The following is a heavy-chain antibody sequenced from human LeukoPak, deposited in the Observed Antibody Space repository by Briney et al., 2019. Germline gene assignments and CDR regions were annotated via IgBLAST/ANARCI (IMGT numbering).Heavy chain of an antibody. CDR1: GYTFTSYG. CDR2: ISAYNGNT. D-gene: IGHD3-22*01. CDR3: ARDKYYYDSSGYSLQH. V-gene: IGHV1-18*01. J-gene: IGHJ1*01. Sequence: ASVKVSCKASGYTFTSYGISWVRQAPGQGLEWMGWISAYNGNTNYAQKLQGRVTMTTDTSTSTAYMELRSLRSDDTAVYYCARDKYYYDSSGYSLQHWGQGTLVTVSS.